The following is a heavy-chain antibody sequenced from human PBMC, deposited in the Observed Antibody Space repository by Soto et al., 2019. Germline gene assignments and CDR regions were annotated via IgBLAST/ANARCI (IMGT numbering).Heavy chain of an antibody. D-gene: IGHD6-19*01. V-gene: IGHV2-5*02. CDR3: AGWEEWGYYYGMDV. CDR1: GFSLSTSGVG. CDR2: IYWDDDK. Sequence: QITLKESGPTLVKPTQTLTLTCTFSGFSLSTSGVGVGWIRQPPGKALEWLALIYWDDDKRYSPSLKSRRTTXKXTXKSQGVPTMTNMDPVDTATYYCAGWEEWGYYYGMDVWGQGTTVPVSS. J-gene: IGHJ6*02.